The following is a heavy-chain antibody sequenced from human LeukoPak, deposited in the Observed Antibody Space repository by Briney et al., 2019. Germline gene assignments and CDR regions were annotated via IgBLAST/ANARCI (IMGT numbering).Heavy chain of an antibody. J-gene: IGHJ4*02. Sequence: GRSLRLSRAASGFTFSSYAMHWVRQAPGKGLEWVAVISYDGSNKYYADSVKGRFTISRDNSKNTLYLQMNSLRAEDTAVYYCAKGKFLTGYLDDYWGQGTLVTVSS. V-gene: IGHV3-30-3*01. CDR1: GFTFSSYA. CDR3: AKGKFLTGYLDDY. D-gene: IGHD3-9*01. CDR2: ISYDGSNK.